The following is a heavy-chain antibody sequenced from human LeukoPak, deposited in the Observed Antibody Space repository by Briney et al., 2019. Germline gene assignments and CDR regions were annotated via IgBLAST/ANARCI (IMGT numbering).Heavy chain of an antibody. CDR3: ARGRHDILTGNNWFGP. V-gene: IGHV4-61*02. CDR2: SHSSGST. Sequence: SETLSLTCTVSGDSVNTLNFYWRWIRQPAGKGLEWIGRSHSSGSTNYNPSLKSRVTISIDASKNQFSLNLSSVTAADTAVYYCARGRHDILTGNNWFGPWGQGTLVTVSS. D-gene: IGHD3-9*01. J-gene: IGHJ5*02. CDR1: GDSVNTLNFY.